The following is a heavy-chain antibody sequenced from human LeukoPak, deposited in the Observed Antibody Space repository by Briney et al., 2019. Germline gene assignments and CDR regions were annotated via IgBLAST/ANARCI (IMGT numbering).Heavy chain of an antibody. D-gene: IGHD4-23*01. Sequence: GGSLRLSXAASGFTFSSYSMNWVRQAPGKGLEWVSSISSSSSYIYYADSVKGRFTISRDNAKNSLYLQMNSLGAEDTAVYYCAREHEYDGGSFDYWGQGTLVTVSS. CDR1: GFTFSSYS. V-gene: IGHV3-21*01. CDR2: ISSSSSYI. CDR3: AREHEYDGGSFDY. J-gene: IGHJ4*02.